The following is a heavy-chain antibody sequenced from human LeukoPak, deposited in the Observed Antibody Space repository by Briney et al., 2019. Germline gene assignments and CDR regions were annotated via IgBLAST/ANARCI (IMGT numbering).Heavy chain of an antibody. CDR2: IYYSGST. J-gene: IGHJ4*02. V-gene: IGHV4-59*12. Sequence: SETLSLTCTVSGGSISSYYWSWIRQPPGKGLEWIGYIYYSGSTNYNPSLKSRVTISVDKSKNQFSLKLSSVTAAGTAVYYCARAYSAARHYYWGQGTLVTVSS. CDR3: ARAYSAARHYY. CDR1: GGSISSYY. D-gene: IGHD6-6*01.